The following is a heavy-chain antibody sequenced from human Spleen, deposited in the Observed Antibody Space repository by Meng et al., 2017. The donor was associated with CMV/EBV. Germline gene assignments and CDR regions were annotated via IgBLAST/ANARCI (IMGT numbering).Heavy chain of an antibody. D-gene: IGHD3-22*01. CDR3: AGSYDSSGIGDDY. J-gene: IGHJ4*02. CDR2: LSSSGDDT. V-gene: IGHV3-23*01. Sequence: GGSLRLSCTASGFTFSSHSMNWVRQAPGKGLEWVSGLSSSGDDTYYADSVKGRFTISRDNSKNTLYLQMNSLRAEDTAVYYCAGSYDSSGIGDDYWGQGTLVTVSS. CDR1: GFTFSSHS.